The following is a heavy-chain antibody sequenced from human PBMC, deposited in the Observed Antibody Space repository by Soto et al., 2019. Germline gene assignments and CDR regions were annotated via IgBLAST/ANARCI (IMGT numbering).Heavy chain of an antibody. CDR3: ASEQWAGGMDV. D-gene: IGHD6-19*01. CDR2: ITSSSSYI. J-gene: IGHJ6*02. Sequence: EVQLVESGGGLVKPGGSLRLSCAASGFTFSSYSMNWFRQAPGKGLEWVSSITSSSSYIYYADSVKGRFTISRDNAKNSLYLQMNSLRAEDTAVYYCASEQWAGGMDVWGQGTTVTVSS. CDR1: GFTFSSYS. V-gene: IGHV3-21*01.